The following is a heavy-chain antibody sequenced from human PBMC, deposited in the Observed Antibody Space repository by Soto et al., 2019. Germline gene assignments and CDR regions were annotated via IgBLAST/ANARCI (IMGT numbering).Heavy chain of an antibody. V-gene: IGHV3-33*01. CDR1: GFVFSDYG. CDR2: IYNDGSNE. Sequence: QVQLLESGGGVVQPGRSLRLSCTASGFVFSDYGMHWFRQAPGKGLEWVAVIYNDGSNEYYGDSVKGRFTISRDNSQNTLYLQMNILRVEDTGVYYCARDRWRRLGGDFWGQGTLVTVSS. D-gene: IGHD2-21*02. CDR3: ARDRWRRLGGDF. J-gene: IGHJ4*02.